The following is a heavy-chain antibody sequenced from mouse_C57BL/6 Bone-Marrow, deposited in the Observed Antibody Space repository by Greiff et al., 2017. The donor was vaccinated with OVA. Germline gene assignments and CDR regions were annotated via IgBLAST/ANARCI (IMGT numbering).Heavy chain of an antibody. V-gene: IGHV5-15*01. CDR2: ISNLAYSI. J-gene: IGHJ1*03. Sequence: EVMLVESGGGLVQPGGSLKLSCAASGFTFSDYGMAWVRQAPRKGPEWVAFISNLAYSIYYADTVTGRFTISRENAKNTLYLEMSSLRSEDTAMYYCARHALYYRWWYFDVWGTGTTVTVSS. D-gene: IGHD2-12*01. CDR3: ARHALYYRWWYFDV. CDR1: GFTFSDYG.